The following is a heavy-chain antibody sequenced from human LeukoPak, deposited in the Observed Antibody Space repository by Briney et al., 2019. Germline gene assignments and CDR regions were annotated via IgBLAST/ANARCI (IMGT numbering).Heavy chain of an antibody. D-gene: IGHD6-13*01. Sequence: GGSLRLSCAASGFTFRTYGMNWVRQAPGKGLECVSTITASGLTTYSADSVKGRFTISRDNSKNILYLQMNILRDEDTAVYYCAKLSSNSYLGYFDYWGQGTLVTVSS. CDR2: ITASGLTT. J-gene: IGHJ4*02. CDR1: GFTFRTYG. CDR3: AKLSSNSYLGYFDY. V-gene: IGHV3-23*01.